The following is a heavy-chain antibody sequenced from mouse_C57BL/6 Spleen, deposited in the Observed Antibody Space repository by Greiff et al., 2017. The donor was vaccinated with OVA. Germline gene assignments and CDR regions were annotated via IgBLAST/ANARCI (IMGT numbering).Heavy chain of an antibody. J-gene: IGHJ2*01. CDR1: GYTFTSYG. CDR2: MKQRRGTK. CDR3: ARIYYYGSSPDD. D-gene: IGHD1-1*01. V-gene: IGHV1-81*01. Sequence: QVQLQQSGAELARPGASVKLSCTASGYTFTSYGISWVKQRTGKGLEWSGEMKQRRGTKEDNEKFKGKATLTADKSSSTAYRELRSLTSEDSAVYFGARIYYYGSSPDDWGQGTTLTVSS.